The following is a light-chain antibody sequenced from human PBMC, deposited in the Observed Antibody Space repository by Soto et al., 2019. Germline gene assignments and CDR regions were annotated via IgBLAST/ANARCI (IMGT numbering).Light chain of an antibody. J-gene: IGKJ3*01. CDR3: QRYGSSPPFT. Sequence: EIVLTQSPGTLSLSPGERATLSCRASQSVSSSYLAWYQQKPGHAPRLLIYGASSSATGIPDRFSGSGSGTDFTLTISRLEPEDFAVYYCQRYGSSPPFTFGPGTKVDIK. CDR1: QSVSSSY. V-gene: IGKV3-20*01. CDR2: GAS.